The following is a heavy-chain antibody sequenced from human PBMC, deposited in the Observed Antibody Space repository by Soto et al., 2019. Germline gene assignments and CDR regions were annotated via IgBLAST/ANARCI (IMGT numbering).Heavy chain of an antibody. CDR2: INPSGGTT. CDR1: GHTFTNYH. CDR3: ARGVSIDLNYFDY. J-gene: IGHJ4*02. D-gene: IGHD3-9*01. Sequence: ASVKVSCKASGHTFTNYHIHWVRQAPEDGLEWMGRINPSGGTTIYAQKFHGRVTMTRDTSTSTVYMELSSLRSEDTAVYYCARGVSIDLNYFDYWGQGALVTVSS. V-gene: IGHV1-46*01.